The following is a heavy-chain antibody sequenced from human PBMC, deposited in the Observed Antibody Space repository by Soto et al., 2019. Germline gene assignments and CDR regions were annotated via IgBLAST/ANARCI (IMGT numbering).Heavy chain of an antibody. CDR3: ARDGYDGSGSPYPAY. CDR2: IYYLGST. Sequence: SKTLSLTGRVCGGSMSEYFGSWIRRSPGKGLEWIGYIYYLGSTDYNPSLKSRVTISVDTSKRQFSLRLTSVTAADTAVYYCARDGYDGSGSPYPAYWGPGTQVTVSS. J-gene: IGHJ4*02. D-gene: IGHD3-10*01. V-gene: IGHV4-59*01. CDR1: GGSMSEYF.